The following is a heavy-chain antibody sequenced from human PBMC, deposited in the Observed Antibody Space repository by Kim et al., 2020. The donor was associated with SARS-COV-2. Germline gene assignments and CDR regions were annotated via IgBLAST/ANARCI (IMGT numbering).Heavy chain of an antibody. CDR1: GFTFSSYA. Sequence: GGSLRLSCAASGFTFSSYAMHWVRQAPGKGLEWVAVISYDGSNIYYADSVKGRFTISRDNSKNTLYLQMNSLRAEDTAVYYCARDGKYCSSTSCSPYYF. V-gene: IGHV3-30*04. J-gene: IGHJ4*01. CDR3: ARDGKYCSSTSCSPYYF. D-gene: IGHD2-2*01. CDR2: ISYDGSNI.